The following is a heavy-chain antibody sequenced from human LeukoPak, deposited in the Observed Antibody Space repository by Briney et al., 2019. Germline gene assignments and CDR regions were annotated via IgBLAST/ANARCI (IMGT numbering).Heavy chain of an antibody. V-gene: IGHV3-23*01. CDR3: AKSVYHSGNY. Sequence: GGSLRLSCAASGFTISTYGMSWVRQAPGKGLEWVSSISGGTTYYADSVRGRFTISRDNSKNTVSLQMNSLRAEDTAVYYCAKSVYHSGNYWGQGTLVTVSS. CDR1: GFTISTYG. J-gene: IGHJ4*02. CDR2: ISGGTT. D-gene: IGHD3-10*01.